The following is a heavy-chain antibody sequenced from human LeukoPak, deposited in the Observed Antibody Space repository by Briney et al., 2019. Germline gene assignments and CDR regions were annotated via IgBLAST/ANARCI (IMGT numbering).Heavy chain of an antibody. Sequence: PGGSLRLSCAASGFTFSSYGMHWVRQAPGKGLEWVAVISYDGSNKYYADSAKGRFTISRDNSKNTLYLQMNSLRAEDTAVYYCAKDHGSSSWPYYYYMDVWGKGTTVTVSS. CDR2: ISYDGSNK. CDR3: AKDHGSSSWPYYYYMDV. CDR1: GFTFSSYG. D-gene: IGHD6-13*01. V-gene: IGHV3-30*18. J-gene: IGHJ6*03.